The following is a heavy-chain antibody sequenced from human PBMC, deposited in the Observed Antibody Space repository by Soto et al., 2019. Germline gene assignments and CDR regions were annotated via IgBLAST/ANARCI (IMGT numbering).Heavy chain of an antibody. CDR3: ARGDSTGSPRGWFDP. CDR2: ISTYNSDT. D-gene: IGHD6-19*01. J-gene: IGHJ5*02. Sequence: QVQLVQSVTEVKKPGASVQVSCKASGYSFTSYGINWVRQAPGQGLEWMGWISTYNSDTNYAQKFQGRVTMTTDTSKTTAYMELRRLTADDTAVYFCARGDSTGSPRGWFDPWGQGTVVTVSS. V-gene: IGHV1-18*04. CDR1: GYSFTSYG.